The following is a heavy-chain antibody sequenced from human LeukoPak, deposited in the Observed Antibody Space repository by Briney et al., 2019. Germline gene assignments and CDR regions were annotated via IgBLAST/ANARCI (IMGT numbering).Heavy chain of an antibody. CDR3: ARVIGSYGDSAY. CDR1: GFTFSSYS. CDR2: ISSTSSAK. V-gene: IGHV3-48*04. D-gene: IGHD3-16*01. J-gene: IGHJ4*02. Sequence: VGSLRLSCAASGFTFSSYSMNWVRQAPGKGLEWLSYISSTSSAKYYADSLKGRFTISRDNAKNSLYLQMDSLRAEDTAVYYCARVIGSYGDSAYWGQGTLVTVSS.